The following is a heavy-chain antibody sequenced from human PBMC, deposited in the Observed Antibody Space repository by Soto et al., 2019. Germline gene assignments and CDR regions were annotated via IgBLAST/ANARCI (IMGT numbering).Heavy chain of an antibody. CDR2: IRSKAYGGTT. CDR1: GFTFGDYA. CDR3: TRDLEWLRIPYGMDV. Sequence: PGESLKISCTASGFTFGDYAMSWFRQAPGKGLEWVGFIRSKAYGGTTEYAASVKGRFTISRDDSKSIAYLQMNSLKTEDTAVYYCTRDLEWLRIPYGMDVWGQGTTVTVSS. D-gene: IGHD5-12*01. J-gene: IGHJ6*02. V-gene: IGHV3-49*03.